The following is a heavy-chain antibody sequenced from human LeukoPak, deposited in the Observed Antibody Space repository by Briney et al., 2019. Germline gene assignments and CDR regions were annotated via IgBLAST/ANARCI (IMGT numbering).Heavy chain of an antibody. CDR3: ARAYGSGSYYDGTDY. D-gene: IGHD3-22*01. CDR2: IKHDGSEK. Sequence: GGSLRLSCAASGFTFSHYWMSWVRQAPGKGLEWVANIKHDGSEKYYVGPVKGRFTISRDNAENSLYLQMNSLEAEDTAVYFCARAYGSGSYYDGTDYWGQGTLVTVSS. J-gene: IGHJ4*02. CDR1: GFTFSHYW. V-gene: IGHV3-7*03.